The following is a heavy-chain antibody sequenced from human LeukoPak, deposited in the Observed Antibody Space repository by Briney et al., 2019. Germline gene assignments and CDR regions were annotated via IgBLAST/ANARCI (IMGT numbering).Heavy chain of an antibody. V-gene: IGHV3-23*01. CDR2: ISGSGGST. J-gene: IGHJ3*02. CDR1: GFTFSSYA. Sequence: GGSLRLSCAASGFTFSSYAMSWVRQAPGKGLEWVSAISGSGGSTYYADSVKGRFTISRDNSKNTLYLQMNSLRAEDTAVYYCATLRYSSSWPDAFDIWRQGTMVTVSS. CDR3: ATLRYSSSWPDAFDI. D-gene: IGHD6-13*01.